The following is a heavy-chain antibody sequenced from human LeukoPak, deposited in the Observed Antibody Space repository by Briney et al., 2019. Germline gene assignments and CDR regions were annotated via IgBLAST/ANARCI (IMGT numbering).Heavy chain of an antibody. CDR1: GGSISSSSYY. CDR2: VYYGGST. CDR3: ARVVTLFGGLPESYYLHV. D-gene: IGHD3-3*01. Sequence: SETLSLTCSVSGGSISSSSYYWGWIRQPPGKGLEWIGSVSVYYGGSTYYNPPLKSRVSISVDTSHNHFSLKMESVSASDTAVYYCARVVTLFGGLPESYYLHVWGKGTTVTVSS. J-gene: IGHJ6*04. V-gene: IGHV4-39*01.